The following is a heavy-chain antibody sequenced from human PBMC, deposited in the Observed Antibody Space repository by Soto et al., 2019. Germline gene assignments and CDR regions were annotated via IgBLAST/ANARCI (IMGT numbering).Heavy chain of an antibody. D-gene: IGHD3-3*01. CDR2: IRSQADGGTT. CDR3: TRNNVEWLDYISSYYYCMDV. CDR1: GFTFGDYA. Sequence: GGSLRLSCTASGFTFGDYALSCVRQAPGKGLEWVGFIRSQADGGTTEYAASVKGRFTISRDDSKSISYLQMNSLKTEDTAVYYCTRNNVEWLDYISSYYYCMDVWGQGTTVTVSS. J-gene: IGHJ6*02. V-gene: IGHV3-49*04.